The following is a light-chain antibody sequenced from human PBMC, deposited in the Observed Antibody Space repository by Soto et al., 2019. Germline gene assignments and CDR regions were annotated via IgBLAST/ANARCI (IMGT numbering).Light chain of an antibody. CDR1: SSDVDNYNN. J-gene: IGLJ1*01. V-gene: IGLV2-11*01. CDR2: DVN. CDR3: CSYAGTYTRV. Sequence: QSAPTQPRSVSGSPGQSVTISCTRTSSDVDNYNNVSWYQQHPGKAPKLLIYDVNKRPSGVPYRFSGSKSGNTASLTISGLQAGDEADYFCCSYAGTYTRVFGTGTKVTVL.